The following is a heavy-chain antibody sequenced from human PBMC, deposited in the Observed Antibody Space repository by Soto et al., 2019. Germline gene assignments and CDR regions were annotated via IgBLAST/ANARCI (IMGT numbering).Heavy chain of an antibody. CDR1: GYTFTNYG. J-gene: IGHJ4*02. CDR3: ARLAGAGYNTLGY. Sequence: QVQLVQSGTEVKKPGASVKVSCKASGYTFTNYGISWVRQAPGQGLEWMGSISGYNGNTNYAQKLQGRVTMTTDTSTSTAHMELRSLRSDDTAVYYCARLAGAGYNTLGYWGQGTLVTVSS. CDR2: ISGYNGNT. D-gene: IGHD6-13*01. V-gene: IGHV1-18*01.